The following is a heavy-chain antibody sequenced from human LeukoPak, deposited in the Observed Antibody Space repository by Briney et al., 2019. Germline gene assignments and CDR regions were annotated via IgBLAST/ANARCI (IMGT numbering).Heavy chain of an antibody. Sequence: ASVKVSCKASGYTFTGYYMHWVRQAPGQGLEWMGWINPNSGGTNYAQKFQGRVTMTRDTSISTAYMELSRLRSDDTAVYYCARDDGDSWYFDYWGQGTLVTVSS. CDR2: INPNSGGT. CDR3: ARDDGDSWYFDY. V-gene: IGHV1-2*02. CDR1: GYTFTGYY. J-gene: IGHJ4*02. D-gene: IGHD4-17*01.